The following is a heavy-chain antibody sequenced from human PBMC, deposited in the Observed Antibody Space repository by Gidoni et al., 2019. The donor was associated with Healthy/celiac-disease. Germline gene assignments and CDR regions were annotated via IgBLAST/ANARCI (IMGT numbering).Heavy chain of an antibody. CDR2: IYYSGST. CDR3: ARHRGQDIVVVPAAIWFDP. CDR1: GCSISSSSYY. D-gene: IGHD2-2*01. V-gene: IGHV4-39*01. J-gene: IGHJ5*02. Sequence: QLQLQESAPGLLKPSETLSLTCTVFGCSISSSSYYWGWIRQPPGKGLEWIGSIYYSGSTYYNPSLKSRVTISVDTSKNQFSLKLSSVTAADTAVYYCARHRGQDIVVVPAAIWFDPWGQGTLVTVSS.